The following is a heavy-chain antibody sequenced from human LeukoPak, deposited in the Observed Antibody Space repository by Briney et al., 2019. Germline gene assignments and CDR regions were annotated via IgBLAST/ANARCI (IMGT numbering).Heavy chain of an antibody. CDR3: ARDLSSHWFDP. D-gene: IGHD2-2*01. CDR1: GGTFSSYA. V-gene: IGHV1-69*05. CDR2: IIPTFGTA. J-gene: IGHJ5*02. Sequence: ASVKVSFKASGGTFSSYAISWVRQAPGQGLEWMGGIIPTFGTANYAQKFQGRVTITTDESTSTAYMELSSLRSEDTAVYYCARDLSSHWFDPWGQGTLVTVSS.